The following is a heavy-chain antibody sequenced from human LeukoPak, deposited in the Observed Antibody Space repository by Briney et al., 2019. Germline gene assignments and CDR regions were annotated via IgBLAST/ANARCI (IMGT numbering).Heavy chain of an antibody. V-gene: IGHV1-69*06. CDR1: GGTLSSYA. J-gene: IGHJ5*02. CDR3: ARGPELRFLDWFDP. CDR2: IFPIFGTA. D-gene: IGHD3-3*01. Sequence: SVKVSCQASGGTLSSYAISWVRQAPGQGLEWMGGIFPIFGTANYAQKFQGRVTSTADKSTSTAYMELSSLRSEDTAVYYCARGPELRFLDWFDPWGQGTLVTVSS.